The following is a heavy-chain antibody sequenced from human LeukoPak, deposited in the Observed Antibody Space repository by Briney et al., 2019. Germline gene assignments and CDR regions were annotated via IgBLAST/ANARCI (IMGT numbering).Heavy chain of an antibody. V-gene: IGHV3-21*01. CDR1: GFTFSSYS. D-gene: IGHD1-7*01. CDR3: AKARLGAWNYGAFDI. J-gene: IGHJ3*02. Sequence: NPGGSLRRSCAASGFTFSSYSMIWVRPAPGKGREWGSSISSGSSYIYYADSVKGRFTISTDNAKSSPYLQMSSLRTEDTAVYYCAKARLGAWNYGAFDIWGQGTMVTVSS. CDR2: ISSGSSYI.